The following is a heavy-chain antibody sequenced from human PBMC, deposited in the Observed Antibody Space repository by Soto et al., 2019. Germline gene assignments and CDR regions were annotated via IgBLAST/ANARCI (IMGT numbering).Heavy chain of an antibody. V-gene: IGHV4-31*03. CDR3: ARDKITGLFDY. D-gene: IGHD2-8*02. Sequence: SETLSLTCTVSGCSISSGGYYWNWIRQHPGKGLEWIGYIYYSGSTYYNPSLKSRVTISVDRSKSQFSLKLSSVTAADTAVYYCARDKITGLFDYWGQGTLVTVS. CDR1: GCSISSGGYY. J-gene: IGHJ4*02. CDR2: IYYSGST.